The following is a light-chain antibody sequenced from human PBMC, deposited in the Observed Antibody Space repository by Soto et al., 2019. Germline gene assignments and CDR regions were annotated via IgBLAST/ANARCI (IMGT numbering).Light chain of an antibody. Sequence: DIQMTQSPSTLSASVGDRVTITCLASQSISSWLAWYQQKPGKAPNLLIYNSSSLESGIPSRFSGSGSGTEFTLTISSLQPDDFAPYYCQQYNSYPYTFGQGTKLEIK. J-gene: IGKJ2*01. CDR1: QSISSW. CDR2: NSS. V-gene: IGKV1-5*03. CDR3: QQYNSYPYT.